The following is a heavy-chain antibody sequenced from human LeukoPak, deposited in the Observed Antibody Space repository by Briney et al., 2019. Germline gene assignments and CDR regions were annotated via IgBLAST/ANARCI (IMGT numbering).Heavy chain of an antibody. CDR1: GYTFTGYY. CDR3: ARSALSSGRVGYFDY. Sequence: WASAKVSYKASGYTFTGYYMHWVRQAPGQGLEWMGWINPNSGGTNYAQKFQGRVTMTRDTSISTAYMELSRLRSDDTAVYYCARSALSSGRVGYFDYWGQGTLVTVSS. CDR2: INPNSGGT. V-gene: IGHV1-2*02. D-gene: IGHD2-15*01. J-gene: IGHJ4*02.